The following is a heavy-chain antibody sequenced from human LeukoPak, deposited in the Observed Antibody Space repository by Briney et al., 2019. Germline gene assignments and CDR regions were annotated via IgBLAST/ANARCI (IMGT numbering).Heavy chain of an antibody. CDR1: GFTFSSYS. CDR3: AREDMLDY. J-gene: IGHJ4*02. V-gene: IGHV3-30-3*01. CDR2: ISYDGGNQ. D-gene: IGHD2-15*01. Sequence: GGSLRLSCAASGFTFSSYSMHWVRQAPGKGLEWEAIISYDGGNQYYADSVKGRFTISRDDSKNTLSLQMNSLRAEDTAVYYCAREDMLDYWGQGTLVTVSS.